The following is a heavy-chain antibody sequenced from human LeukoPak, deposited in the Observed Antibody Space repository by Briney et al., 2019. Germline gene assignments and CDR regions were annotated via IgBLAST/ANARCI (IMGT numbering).Heavy chain of an antibody. J-gene: IGHJ1*01. CDR2: IYYSGST. CDR1: GGSISSGGYY. D-gene: IGHD3-10*01. V-gene: IGHV4-31*03. Sequence: PSETLSLTCTVSGGSISSGGYYWSWIPQHPGKGLEWFGYIYYSGSTYYNPSLKSRVTISVDTSKKQFSLKLSSVTAADTAVYYCARDGITMVRRVKHPDYFQHWGQGTLVTVSS. CDR3: ARDGITMVRRVKHPDYFQH.